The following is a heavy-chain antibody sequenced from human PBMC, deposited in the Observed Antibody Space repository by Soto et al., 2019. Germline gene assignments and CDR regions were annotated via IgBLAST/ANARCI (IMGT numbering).Heavy chain of an antibody. Sequence: SETLSLTCAVCGGSLSGYYWSWIRQPPGKGLEWIGEINQSGSTDYSPSLKSRVTISVDMSRNQFSLKMSSVTAADAAVYFCARGSLVLRYFDWGQGTLVTVSS. D-gene: IGHD3-9*01. J-gene: IGHJ4*02. V-gene: IGHV4-34*01. CDR2: INQSGST. CDR1: GGSLSGYY. CDR3: ARGSLVLRYFD.